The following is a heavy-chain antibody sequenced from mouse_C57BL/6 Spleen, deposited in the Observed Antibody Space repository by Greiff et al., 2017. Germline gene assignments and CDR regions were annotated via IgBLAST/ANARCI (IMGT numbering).Heavy chain of an antibody. CDR2: IYPGDGDT. D-gene: IGHD1-1*01. V-gene: IGHV1-80*01. CDR1: GYAFSSYW. CDR3: ARGATVVALYYFDY. Sequence: VKLQESGAELVKPGASVKISCKASGYAFSSYWMNWVKQRPGKGLEWIGQIYPGDGDTNYNGKFKGKATLTADKSSSTAYMQLSSLTSEDSAVYFCARGATVVALYYFDYWGQGTTLTVSS. J-gene: IGHJ2*01.